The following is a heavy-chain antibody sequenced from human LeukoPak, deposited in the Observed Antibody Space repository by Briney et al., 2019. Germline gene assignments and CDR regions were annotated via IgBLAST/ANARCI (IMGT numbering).Heavy chain of an antibody. CDR1: GFTFSNYW. CDR2: IHSDGSGA. J-gene: IGHJ4*02. CDR3: ARAAYNSGPDY. V-gene: IGHV3-74*01. Sequence: GGSLRLSCAASGFTFSNYWMNWVRQAPGKGLVCVSHIHSDGSGASYADSVKGRFTISRDNAKNMLYLQMNSLRADDTAVYYCARAAYNSGPDYWGQGTLVTVSS. D-gene: IGHD6-19*01.